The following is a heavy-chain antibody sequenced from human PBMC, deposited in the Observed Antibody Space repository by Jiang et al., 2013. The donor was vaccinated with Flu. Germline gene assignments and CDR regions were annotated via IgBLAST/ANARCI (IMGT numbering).Heavy chain of an antibody. Sequence: GAEVKKPGASVKVSCKASGYTFTSYYLHWVRQAPGQGLEWMGMINPSGAFTTYAQKFQGRLTLTRDTSTSTVYMDLSSLTSGDTAVYFCARVLSCGGSCYYFDHWGQGTLVTVSS. V-gene: IGHV1-46*01. CDR2: INPSGAFT. CDR3: ARVLSCGGSCYYFDH. J-gene: IGHJ4*02. D-gene: IGHD2-15*01. CDR1: GYTFTSYY.